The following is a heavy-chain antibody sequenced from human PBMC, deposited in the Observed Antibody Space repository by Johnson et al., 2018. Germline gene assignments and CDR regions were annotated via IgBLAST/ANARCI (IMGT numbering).Heavy chain of an antibody. D-gene: IGHD5-18*01. CDR1: GDSINSGGYY. Sequence: QVQLQESGPGLVKPSQTLSLTCTFSGDSINSGGYYWTWLRQHPAKGLEWIGYIYYSGTTYYNPSLKSRLAISMDTSKNQFSLDLRSVTAADTAIYYCARADGYNYGLDAFDIWGQVTMVTVSS. J-gene: IGHJ3*02. V-gene: IGHV4-31*03. CDR2: IYYSGTT. CDR3: ARADGYNYGLDAFDI.